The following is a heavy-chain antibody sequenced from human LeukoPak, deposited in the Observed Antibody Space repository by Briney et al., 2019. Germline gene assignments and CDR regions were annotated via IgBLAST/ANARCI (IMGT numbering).Heavy chain of an antibody. V-gene: IGHV1-8*01. Sequence: ASVKVSCKASGYTFTSYDINCVRQATGQGLEWMGWMNPNSGNTGYAQKFQGRVTMTRDTSTSTVYMELSSLRSEDTAVYYCARPSDSSGYALTQYYFDYWGQGTLVTVSS. CDR1: GYTFTSYD. CDR3: ARPSDSSGYALTQYYFDY. CDR2: MNPNSGNT. D-gene: IGHD3-22*01. J-gene: IGHJ4*02.